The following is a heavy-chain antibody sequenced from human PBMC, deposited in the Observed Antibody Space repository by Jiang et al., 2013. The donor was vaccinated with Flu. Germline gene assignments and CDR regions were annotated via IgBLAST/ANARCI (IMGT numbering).Heavy chain of an antibody. CDR1: GGSISSYY. V-gene: IGHV4-59*01. D-gene: IGHD1-14*01. CDR3: ARDNPVVSVPFDY. J-gene: IGHJ4*02. CDR2: IYYSGST. Sequence: GSGLVKPSETLSLTCTVSGGSISSYYWSWIRQPPGKGLEWIGYIYYSGSTNYNPSLKSRVTISVDTSKNQFSLKLSSVTAADTAVYYCARDNPVVSVPFDYWGQGTLVTVSS.